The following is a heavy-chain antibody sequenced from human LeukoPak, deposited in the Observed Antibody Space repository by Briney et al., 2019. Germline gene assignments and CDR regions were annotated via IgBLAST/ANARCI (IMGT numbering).Heavy chain of an antibody. J-gene: IGHJ4*02. Sequence: GESLKISCKGSGYSFTSYWIGWVRQMPGKGLEWMGSIYPGDSDTRYSPSFQGQVTISADKSISNAYLQWSSLKASDTAMYYCASYYYDSSGYSESYFDYWGQGTLVTVSS. CDR1: GYSFTSYW. CDR3: ASYYYDSSGYSESYFDY. V-gene: IGHV5-51*01. CDR2: IYPGDSDT. D-gene: IGHD3-22*01.